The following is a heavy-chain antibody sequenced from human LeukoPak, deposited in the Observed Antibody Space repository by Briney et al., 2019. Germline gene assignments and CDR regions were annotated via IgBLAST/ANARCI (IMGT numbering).Heavy chain of an antibody. V-gene: IGHV1-69*13. J-gene: IGHJ5*02. D-gene: IGHD5-12*01. CDR1: GGTFSSYA. CDR3: ARDFSSRGGYSGYKGVRWFDP. Sequence: ASVKVSCKASGGTFSSYAISWVRQAPGQRLEWMGGIIPIFGTANYAQKFQGRVTITADESTSTAYMELSSLRSEDTAVYYCARDFSSRGGYSGYKGVRWFDPWGQGTLVTVSS. CDR2: IIPIFGTA.